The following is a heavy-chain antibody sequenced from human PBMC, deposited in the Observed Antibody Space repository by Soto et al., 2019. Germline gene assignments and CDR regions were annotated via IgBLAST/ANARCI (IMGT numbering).Heavy chain of an antibody. V-gene: IGHV1-18*01. D-gene: IGHD3-16*02. Sequence: QVQLVQSGAEVKKPGASVKVSCKASGYTFTSYGISWVRQAPGQGLEWMGWISAYNGNTNYAQKLQGRVTMTTDTSTSTAYMELRSLRSDDTAVYYCAREKYDYIWGSYRYQGTYYCDYWGQGTLVTVSS. CDR2: ISAYNGNT. J-gene: IGHJ4*02. CDR3: AREKYDYIWGSYRYQGTYYCDY. CDR1: GYTFTSYG.